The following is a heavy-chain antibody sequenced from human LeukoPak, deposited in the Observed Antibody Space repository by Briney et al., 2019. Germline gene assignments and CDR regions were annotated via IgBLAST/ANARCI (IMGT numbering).Heavy chain of an antibody. D-gene: IGHD3-22*01. CDR2: INHSGST. CDR3: ARRYYYDSSGYHFDY. J-gene: IGHJ4*02. Sequence: PSETLSLTCAVYGGSFSGYYWSWIRQPPGKGLEWMGEINHSGSTNYNPSLKSRVTISVDTSKNQVSLKLSSVTAADTAVYYCARRYYYDSSGYHFDYWGQGTLVTVSS. V-gene: IGHV4-34*01. CDR1: GGSFSGYY.